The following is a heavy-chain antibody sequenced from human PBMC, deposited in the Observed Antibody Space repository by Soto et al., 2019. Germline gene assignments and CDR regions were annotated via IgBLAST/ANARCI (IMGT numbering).Heavy chain of an antibody. CDR1: GFSLSSKGMR. D-gene: IGHD3-16*01. CDR2: IDWDDDK. V-gene: IGHV2-70*04. J-gene: IGHJ4*02. CDR3: APSPGGFTAATYFFDY. Sequence: SGPTLVNPTQTLTLTCTFSGFSLSSKGMRVSWIRQPPGKALEWLARIDWDDDKFYSPSLRTRLAISKGTSKNQVVLTMTNVDPMDTATYYCAPSPGGFTAATYFFDYWGQGTLVTVSS.